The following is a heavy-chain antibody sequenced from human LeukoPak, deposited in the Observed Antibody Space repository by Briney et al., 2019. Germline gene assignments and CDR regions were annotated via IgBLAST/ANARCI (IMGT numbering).Heavy chain of an antibody. CDR1: GGPMSSGTYY. D-gene: IGHD6-25*01. V-gene: IGHV4-39*01. CDR3: ARLKMDTLAARVNAFDI. Sequence: PSETLSLTCTVSGGPMSSGTYYWGWIRQPPGKGLEWIASIRYLGSTFYNPSLQSRVTISVDTPKNQFSLKLSSVTAADTAVYYCARLKMDTLAARVNAFDIWGQGTMVTVSS. CDR2: IRYLGST. J-gene: IGHJ3*02.